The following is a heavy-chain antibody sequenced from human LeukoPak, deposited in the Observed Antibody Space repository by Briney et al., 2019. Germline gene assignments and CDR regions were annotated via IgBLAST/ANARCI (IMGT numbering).Heavy chain of an antibody. CDR3: ARVYGSGSLRAFDI. CDR1: GYTFTNYA. CDR2: INAGNGNT. D-gene: IGHD3-10*01. J-gene: IGHJ3*02. V-gene: IGHV1-3*01. Sequence: GASVKVSCKASGYTFTNYAMHWVRQAPGQRLEWMGWINAGNGNTKYSQEFQGRVTITRDTSASTAYMELSSLRSEDTAVYYCARVYGSGSLRAFDIWGQGTMVTVSS.